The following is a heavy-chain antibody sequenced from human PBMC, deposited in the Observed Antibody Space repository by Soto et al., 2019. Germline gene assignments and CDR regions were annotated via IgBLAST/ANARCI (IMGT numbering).Heavy chain of an antibody. CDR1: GGSISSSNW. CDR2: IYHSGST. Sequence: QVQLQESGPGLVKPSGTLSLTCAVSGGSISSSNWWSWVRQPPGKGLEWIGEIYHSGSTNYNPSLKSRVTIAVDKSKHQVSLKLSSVTAADTAVYYCARDSRWAYSSSWYLYYYYGMDVWGQGTTVTVSS. V-gene: IGHV4-4*02. CDR3: ARDSRWAYSSSWYLYYYYGMDV. D-gene: IGHD6-13*01. J-gene: IGHJ6*02.